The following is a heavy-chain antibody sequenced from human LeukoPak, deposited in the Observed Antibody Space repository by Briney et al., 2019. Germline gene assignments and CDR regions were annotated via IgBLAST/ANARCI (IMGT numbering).Heavy chain of an antibody. CDR3: AREEYDFWKNWFDP. CDR2: ISYDGSNK. V-gene: IGHV3-30-3*01. D-gene: IGHD3-3*01. J-gene: IGHJ5*02. CDR1: GFTFSSYA. Sequence: GGSLRLSCAASGFTFSSYAMHWVRQAPGKGLEWVAVISYDGSNKYHADSVKGRFTISRDNSKNTLYLQMNSLRAEDTAVYYCAREEYDFWKNWFDPWGQGTLVTVSS.